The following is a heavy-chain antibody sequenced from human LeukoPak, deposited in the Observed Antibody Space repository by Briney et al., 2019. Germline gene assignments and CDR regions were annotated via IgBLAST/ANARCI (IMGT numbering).Heavy chain of an antibody. CDR2: IRNSGGYT. D-gene: IGHD3-9*01. V-gene: IGHV3-21*04. Sequence: GGSLRLSCAASGFTFSSYGMSWVRQAPGKGLEWVSGIRNSGGYTYYADSVKGRFTISRDNAKNSLYLQTNSLRAEDTALYYCARGLRYFDWLQYYFDYWGQGTLVTVSS. CDR3: ARGLRYFDWLQYYFDY. J-gene: IGHJ4*02. CDR1: GFTFSSYG.